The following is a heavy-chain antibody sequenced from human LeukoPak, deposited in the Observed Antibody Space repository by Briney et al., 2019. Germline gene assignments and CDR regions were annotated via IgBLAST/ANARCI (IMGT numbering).Heavy chain of an antibody. V-gene: IGHV3-21*06. CDR3: ARDPYSGNYGAYYYYYMDV. J-gene: IGHJ6*03. CDR1: GFTFSSYN. D-gene: IGHD1-26*01. CDR2: ITSSSSYI. Sequence: GGSLRLSCAASGFTFSSYNMNWVRQAPGKGLEWVSSITSSSSYIYYADSVEGRFTISRDNAKNSLYLQMDSLRVEDTAEYYCARDPYSGNYGAYYYYYMDVWGKGTTVTVSS.